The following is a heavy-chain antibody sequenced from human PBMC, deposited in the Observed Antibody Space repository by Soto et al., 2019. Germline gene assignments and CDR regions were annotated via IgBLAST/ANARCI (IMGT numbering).Heavy chain of an antibody. CDR3: AGGGGGSGWTFDPYYFDY. Sequence: SETLSLTCAVYGGSFSGYYWSWIRQPPGKGLEWIGSINYSGSIYYNPSLKSRVTISVDTSKNQFSLKLSSVTAADTAVYYCAGGGGGSGWTFDPYYFDYWGQGTLVTVSS. CDR1: GGSFSGYY. D-gene: IGHD6-19*01. V-gene: IGHV4-34*01. CDR2: INYSGSI. J-gene: IGHJ4*02.